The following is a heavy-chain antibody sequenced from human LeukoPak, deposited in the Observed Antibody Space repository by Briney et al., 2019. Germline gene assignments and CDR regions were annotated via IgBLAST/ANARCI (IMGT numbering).Heavy chain of an antibody. D-gene: IGHD5-24*01. V-gene: IGHV3-11*01. Sequence: PGGSLRLSCAASGFTFSDYYMSWIRQAPGNGLEWVSYISSSGSTIYYADSVKGRFTISRDNAKNSLYLQMNSLRAEDTAVYYCARDGSPEMATANFDYWGQGTLVTVSS. CDR1: GFTFSDYY. CDR2: ISSSGSTI. CDR3: ARDGSPEMATANFDY. J-gene: IGHJ4*02.